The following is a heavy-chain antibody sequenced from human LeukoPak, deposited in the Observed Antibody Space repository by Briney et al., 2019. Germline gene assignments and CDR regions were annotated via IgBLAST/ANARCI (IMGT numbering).Heavy chain of an antibody. J-gene: IGHJ6*03. CDR1: GGTFSSYA. CDR2: ISAYNGNT. CDR3: ARAVPRGRNTVTTLYYMDV. V-gene: IGHV1-18*01. Sequence: ASVKVSCKASGGTFSSYAISWVRQAPGQGLEWMGWISAYNGNTNYAQKLQGRVTMTTGTSTSTAHMELRSLRSDDTAVYYCARAVPRGRNTVTTLYYMDVWGKGTTVTVSS. D-gene: IGHD4-17*01.